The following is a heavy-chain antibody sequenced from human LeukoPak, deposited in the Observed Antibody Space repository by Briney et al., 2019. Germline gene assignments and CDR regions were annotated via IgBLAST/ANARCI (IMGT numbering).Heavy chain of an antibody. V-gene: IGHV3-21*01. Sequence: GSLRLSCAASGFTFSSYTMNWVRQAPGKGLEWVSSISSGSSYIYYADSVKGRFTISRDNAKNSLYLQMNSLRGEDTSVYYCASALQEITGDYYYGMDVWGQGTTVTVSS. CDR2: ISSGSSYI. J-gene: IGHJ6*02. CDR3: ASALQEITGDYYYGMDV. CDR1: GFTFSSYT. D-gene: IGHD4-11*01.